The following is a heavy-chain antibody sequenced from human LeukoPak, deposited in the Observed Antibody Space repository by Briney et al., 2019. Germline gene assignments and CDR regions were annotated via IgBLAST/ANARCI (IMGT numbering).Heavy chain of an antibody. CDR3: ARDYYDSSGYYLHWFDP. CDR2: ISAHNGNT. D-gene: IGHD3-22*01. V-gene: IGHV1-18*01. Sequence: GASVKVSCKASGYTFTNYGISWVRQAPGQGLEWMGWISAHNGNTNYAQKLQGRVTTTTDTSTSTAYMELRSLRSDDTAVYYCARDYYDSSGYYLHWFDPWGQGTLVTVSS. CDR1: GYTFTNYG. J-gene: IGHJ5*02.